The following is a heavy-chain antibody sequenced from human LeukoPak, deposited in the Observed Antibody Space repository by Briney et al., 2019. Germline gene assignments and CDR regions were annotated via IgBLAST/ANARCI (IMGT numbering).Heavy chain of an antibody. CDR2: INSSGTYT. CDR3: ARDQGYDGRGNYYPYHFDC. V-gene: IGHV3-21*01. CDR1: GCTFYTYS. J-gene: IGHJ4*02. D-gene: IGHD3-22*01. Sequence: GGSLTLSCLASGCTFYTYSLKWVRQAAGRGLAWVYSINSSGTYTYYADLVKGRFPLSRDNAKNSLYLQTSILTADGPGLYLRARDQGYDGRGNYYPYHFDCWGQGTLVTVSS.